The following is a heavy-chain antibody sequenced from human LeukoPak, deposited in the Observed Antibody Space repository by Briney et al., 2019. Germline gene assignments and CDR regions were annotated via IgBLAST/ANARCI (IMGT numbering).Heavy chain of an antibody. D-gene: IGHD2-15*01. J-gene: IGHJ4*02. CDR3: ARGRYCSGGSCNSLHHLPYYFDY. V-gene: IGHV3-21*01. Sequence: GGSLRLSCAASGFTFSSYSMNWVRQAPGKGLEWVSSISSSSSYIYYADSVKGRFTISRDNAKNSLYLQMNSLRAEDTAVYYCARGRYCSGGSCNSLHHLPYYFDYWGQGTLVTVSS. CDR2: ISSSSSYI. CDR1: GFTFSSYS.